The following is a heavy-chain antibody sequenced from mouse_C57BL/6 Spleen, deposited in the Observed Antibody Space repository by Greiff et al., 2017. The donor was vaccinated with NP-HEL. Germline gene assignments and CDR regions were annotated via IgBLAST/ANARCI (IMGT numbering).Heavy chain of an antibody. Sequence: VQLQQSGPELVKPGASVKISCKASGYSFTSYYIHWVKQRPGQGLEWIGWIYPGSGNTKYNEKFKGKATLTADTSSSTAYMQLSSLTSEDSAVYYCARSDGSYAMDYWGQGTSVTVSS. CDR1: GYSFTSYY. CDR2: IYPGSGNT. V-gene: IGHV1-66*01. J-gene: IGHJ4*01. CDR3: ARSDGSYAMDY. D-gene: IGHD2-3*01.